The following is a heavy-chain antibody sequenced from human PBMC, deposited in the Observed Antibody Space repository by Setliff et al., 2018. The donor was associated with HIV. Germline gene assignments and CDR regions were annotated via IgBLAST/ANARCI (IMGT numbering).Heavy chain of an antibody. CDR1: GFTFSNYW. V-gene: IGHV3-7*01. CDR2: INQDGSEK. CDR3: ARWGNTPTYYNFWSGYYFDY. D-gene: IGHD3-3*01. Sequence: GESLKISCTASGFTFSNYWMSWVRQAPGKGLEWVANINQDGSEKYYVVSVKGRFTISRDNAKTSLYLQMNSLRAEDTAVYFCARWGNTPTYYNFWSGYYFDYWGQGALVTVSS. J-gene: IGHJ4*02.